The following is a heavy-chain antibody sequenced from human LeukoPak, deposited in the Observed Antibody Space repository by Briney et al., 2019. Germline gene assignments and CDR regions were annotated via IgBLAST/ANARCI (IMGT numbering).Heavy chain of an antibody. Sequence: ASVKVSCKASGYTFTGYYMHWVRQAPGQGLERMGWINPNSGGTNYAQKFQGRVTMTRDTSISTAYMELSRLRSDDTAVYYCASRRAVAGSDAFDIWGQGTMVTVSS. CDR3: ASRRAVAGSDAFDI. CDR1: GYTFTGYY. V-gene: IGHV1-2*02. D-gene: IGHD6-19*01. CDR2: INPNSGGT. J-gene: IGHJ3*02.